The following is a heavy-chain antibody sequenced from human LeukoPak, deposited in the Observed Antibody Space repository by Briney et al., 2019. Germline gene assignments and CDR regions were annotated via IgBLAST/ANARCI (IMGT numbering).Heavy chain of an antibody. V-gene: IGHV1-69*06. CDR2: IIPIFGTA. Sequence: EASVKVSCKASGGTFSSYAIGWVRQAPGQGLEWMGGIIPIFGTANYAQKFQGRVTITADKSTSTAYMELSSLRSEDTAVYYCARADSIAAAVHYYYMDVWGKGTTVTVSS. CDR3: ARADSIAAAVHYYYMDV. CDR1: GGTFSSYA. D-gene: IGHD6-13*01. J-gene: IGHJ6*03.